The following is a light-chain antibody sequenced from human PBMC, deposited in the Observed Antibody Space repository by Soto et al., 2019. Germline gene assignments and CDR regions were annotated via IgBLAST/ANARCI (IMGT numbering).Light chain of an antibody. J-gene: IGLJ3*02. CDR3: CSYAGSYTGV. V-gene: IGLV2-11*01. CDR2: GVN. CDR1: SSDIGGYNY. Sequence: QSVLTLPRSVSGSPGQSVTISCTGTSSDIGGYNYVSWYQQHPGKAPNLMLYGVNKRPSGVPDRFSGSKSGNTASLTISGLHAEDEADYHCCSYAGSYTGVFGGGTKVTVL.